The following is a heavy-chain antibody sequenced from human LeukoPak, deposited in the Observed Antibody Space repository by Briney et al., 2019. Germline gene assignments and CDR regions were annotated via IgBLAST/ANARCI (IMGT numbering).Heavy chain of an antibody. CDR2: IGTAVDT. J-gene: IGHJ3*02. D-gene: IGHD7-27*01. V-gene: IGHV3-13*01. CDR3: ARRNWGSGGGFDI. Sequence: GGSLRLSCAASGFTFSSYDMHWVRQVTGKGLEWVSAIGTAVDTSYADSVKGRFTISRENAKNSLYLQMNSLRAGDTAVYYCARRNWGSGGGFDIWGQGTMVTVSS. CDR1: GFTFSSYD.